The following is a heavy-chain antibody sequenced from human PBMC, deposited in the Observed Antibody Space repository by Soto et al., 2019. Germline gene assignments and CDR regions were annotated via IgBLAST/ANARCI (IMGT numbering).Heavy chain of an antibody. CDR1: GYTFNNHD. CDR3: AGVVKIYGANWFDP. CDR2: MNPNSGNT. J-gene: IGHJ5*02. V-gene: IGHV1-8*01. Sequence: QVQLVQSGAEVKKAGASVKVSCKASGYTFNNHDITWLRQATGRGLEWMGWMNPNSGNTGYAKEFQGRVTMTRNTSTRTAYMGLSSLGYEDTAVYYCAGVVKIYGANWFDPWGQGTLVSVSS. D-gene: IGHD2-8*01.